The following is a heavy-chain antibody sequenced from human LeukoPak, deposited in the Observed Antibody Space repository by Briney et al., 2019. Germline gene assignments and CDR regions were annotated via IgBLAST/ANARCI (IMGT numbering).Heavy chain of an antibody. CDR2: INSDGSST. Sequence: PGGSLRLSCAASGFTFSSYWMHWVRQAPGKGLVWVSRINSDGSSTSYADSVKGRFTISRDNAKNTLYLQMNSPRAEGTAVYYCARAAYYYDSSGYPDYWGQGTLVTVSS. J-gene: IGHJ4*02. CDR3: ARAAYYYDSSGYPDY. D-gene: IGHD3-22*01. CDR1: GFTFSSYW. V-gene: IGHV3-74*01.